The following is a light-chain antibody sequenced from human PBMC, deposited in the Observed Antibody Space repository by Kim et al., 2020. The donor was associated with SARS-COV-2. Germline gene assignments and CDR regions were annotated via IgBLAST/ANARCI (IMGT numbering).Light chain of an antibody. CDR2: DAS. CDR3: QEYNSDFT. V-gene: IGKV1-5*01. J-gene: IGKJ3*01. Sequence: GDRVTITCRASQTISTWLAWYQQKPGKPPNALISDASSLESGVPSRFSGSGSGTKFTLTISSLQPDDFATYYCQEYNSDFTFGPGTKVD. CDR1: QTISTW.